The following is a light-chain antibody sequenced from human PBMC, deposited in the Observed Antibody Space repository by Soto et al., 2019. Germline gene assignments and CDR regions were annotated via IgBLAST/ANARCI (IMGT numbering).Light chain of an antibody. Sequence: QAVVTQPPSVSGAPGQRVTISCTGGSSNIGAGYDVHWYQQLPGTAPKLLIYGNNNRPSGVPERFSGSKSGTSASLAIAGLQAEDEAEYYCQSYDTSLSRVLFGGGAKLTVL. V-gene: IGLV1-40*01. CDR2: GNN. J-gene: IGLJ2*01. CDR3: QSYDTSLSRVL. CDR1: SSNIGAGYD.